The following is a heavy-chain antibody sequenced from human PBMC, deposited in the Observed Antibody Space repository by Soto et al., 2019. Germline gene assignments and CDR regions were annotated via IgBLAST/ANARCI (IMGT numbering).Heavy chain of an antibody. J-gene: IGHJ4*02. CDR2: IIPSLSTP. Sequence: QVHLVQSGAEVKKPGSSVKVSCKASGGTFSSDAINWVRQAPGQGLEWMGVIIPSLSTPNYAQKFQGRVTITADETTNAAYMELSSLTSEDTALYYCAGDSSGYWGINYWGQGTLVTVSS. CDR1: GGTFSSDA. CDR3: AGDSSGYWGINY. V-gene: IGHV1-69*01. D-gene: IGHD3-22*01.